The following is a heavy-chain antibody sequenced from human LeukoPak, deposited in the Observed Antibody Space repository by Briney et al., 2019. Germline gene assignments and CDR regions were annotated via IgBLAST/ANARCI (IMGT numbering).Heavy chain of an antibody. V-gene: IGHV4-59*01. J-gene: IGHJ3*02. CDR3: AKDNYYDSSGHYAFDI. CDR1: GGPISSYS. CDR2: MYNSGST. D-gene: IGHD3-22*01. Sequence: SETLSLTCSVSGGPISSYSWSWIRQPPGKGLEWIGYMYNSGSTNYNPSLQSRVTISVDTSKNQFSLKLSSVTAADTAVYYCAKDNYYDSSGHYAFDIWGQGTKVTVSS.